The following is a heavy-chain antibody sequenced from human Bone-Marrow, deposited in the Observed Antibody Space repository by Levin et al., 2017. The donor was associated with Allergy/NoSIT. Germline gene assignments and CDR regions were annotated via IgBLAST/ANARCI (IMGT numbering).Heavy chain of an antibody. CDR2: IYWDDDK. J-gene: IGHJ5*02. CDR1: GFSLSTSGVG. D-gene: IGHD3-10*01. Sequence: SGPTLVKPTQTLTLTCTFSGFSLSTSGVGVGWIRQPPGKALEWLALIYWDDDKRYRSSLKSRLTITKDTSKNQVVLTMTNMDPVYTATYYCAHRFPNGGWFDPWGQGILVTVSS. V-gene: IGHV2-5*02. CDR3: AHRFPNGGWFDP.